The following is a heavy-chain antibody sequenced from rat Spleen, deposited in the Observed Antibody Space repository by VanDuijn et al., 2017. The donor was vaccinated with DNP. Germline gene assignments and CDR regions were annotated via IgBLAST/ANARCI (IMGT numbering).Heavy chain of an antibody. CDR3: ARDLLRWRRGFAY. J-gene: IGHJ3*01. Sequence: QVQLEESGPGLLQPSQTLSLTCTVSGFSLTKYGISWVRQPPGKGLEWMGIIGTGGTTEYNPILKSRLSISRDTSKSQVFLRMNSLQTEDTATYYCARDLLRWRRGFAYWGQGTLVTVSS. D-gene: IGHD1-11*01. CDR2: IGTGGTT. CDR1: GFSLTKYG. V-gene: IGHV2-4*01.